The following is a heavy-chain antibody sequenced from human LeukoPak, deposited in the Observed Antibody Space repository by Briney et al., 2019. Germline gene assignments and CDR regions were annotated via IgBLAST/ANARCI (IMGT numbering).Heavy chain of an antibody. Sequence: GGSLRLSCAASGFTVSSNYMSWVRQAPGKGLEWVANIKQDGSEKYYVDSVKGRFTISRDNAKNSLYLQMNSLRAEDTAVYYCATDYDADYWGQGTLVTVSS. D-gene: IGHD4/OR15-4a*01. V-gene: IGHV3-7*01. J-gene: IGHJ4*02. CDR1: GFTVSSNY. CDR2: IKQDGSEK. CDR3: ATDYDADY.